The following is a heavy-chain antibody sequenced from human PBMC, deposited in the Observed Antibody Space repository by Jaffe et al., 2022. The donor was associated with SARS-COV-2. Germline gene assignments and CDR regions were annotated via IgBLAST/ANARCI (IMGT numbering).Heavy chain of an antibody. D-gene: IGHD2-21*02. Sequence: EVQLVQSGGGLVQPGGSLRLSCVASGFTFSIHNMNWVRRAPGKGLEWVSFISTGSGTRYYADSVRGRFTISRDDAKNSLYLQMNSLRDEDTAVYYCARDLYCGGDCYYFDYWGQGALVTVSS. J-gene: IGHJ4*02. CDR1: GFTFSIHN. CDR2: ISTGSGTR. V-gene: IGHV3-48*02. CDR3: ARDLYCGGDCYYFDY.